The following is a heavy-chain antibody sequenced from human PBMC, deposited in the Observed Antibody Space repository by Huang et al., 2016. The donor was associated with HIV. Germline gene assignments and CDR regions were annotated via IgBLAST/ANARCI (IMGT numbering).Heavy chain of an antibody. CDR2: VYRVGGV. V-gene: IGHV4-61*09. CDR1: GDSISSGAFY. CDR3: ARGRGGTHSYFFYSMDV. D-gene: IGHD1-26*01. J-gene: IGHJ6*03. Sequence: QVQLQESGPGLVQPSQTLSLICTVSGDSISSGAFYWTWSRQSAGGGLQWIGHVYRVGGVLHKGSRRSRVTIALDTSKNQLSLNLRSVTAADTALYFCARGRGGTHSYFFYSMDVWGAGTAVIVSS.